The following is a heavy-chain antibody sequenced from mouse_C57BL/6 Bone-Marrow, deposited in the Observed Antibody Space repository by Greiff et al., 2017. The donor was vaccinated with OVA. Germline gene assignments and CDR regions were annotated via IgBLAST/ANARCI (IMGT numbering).Heavy chain of an antibody. J-gene: IGHJ3*01. CDR1: GYTFTSYW. CDR3: ARNPFTTAVGGFAY. Sequence: QVQLQQPGAELVKPGASVKMSCKASGYTFTSYWITWVKQRPGQGLEWIGDIYPGSGSTNYNEKFKGKATLTVDKSSSTAYMELRSLTSEDSAVYYCARNPFTTAVGGFAYWGQGTLVTVSA. CDR2: IYPGSGST. D-gene: IGHD1-1*01. V-gene: IGHV1-55*01.